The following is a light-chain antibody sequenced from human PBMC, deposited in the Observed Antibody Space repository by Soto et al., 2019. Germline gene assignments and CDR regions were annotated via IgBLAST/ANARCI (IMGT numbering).Light chain of an antibody. V-gene: IGLV2-14*01. Sequence: QSVLTQPASVSGPPGQSITISCTGTSSDVGAYNSVSWYQHHPGKAPRLVIYDVTNRPSGISDRFSGSKSGNTASLTISGLLAEDEADYYCASYTTISTYVFGTGTKVTVL. J-gene: IGLJ1*01. CDR2: DVT. CDR1: SSDVGAYNS. CDR3: ASYTTISTYV.